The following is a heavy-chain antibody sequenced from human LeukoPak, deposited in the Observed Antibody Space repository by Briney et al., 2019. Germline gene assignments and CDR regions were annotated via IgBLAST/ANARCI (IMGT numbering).Heavy chain of an antibody. J-gene: IGHJ4*02. CDR2: IYHSGDT. CDR1: GDSISRGGYY. Sequence: SQTLSLTCTVSGDSISRGGYYWSWIRQHPGKGLEWIGYIYHSGDTYYSPSLKSRTTISVDTSKNHFSLKMTSLSAADTAVYYCARERVSYFDNWGQGTLVTVSS. V-gene: IGHV4-31*03. CDR3: ARERVSYFDN.